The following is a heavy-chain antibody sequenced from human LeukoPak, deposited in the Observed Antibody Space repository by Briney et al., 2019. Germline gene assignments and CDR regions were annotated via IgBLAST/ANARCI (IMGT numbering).Heavy chain of an antibody. CDR2: IYYSGST. CDR3: ASKGATKRGGSFDY. CDR1: GGSISSYY. J-gene: IGHJ4*02. V-gene: IGHV4-59*01. Sequence: SETLSLTCTVSGGSISSYYWSWIRQPPGKGLEWIGYIYYSGSTNYNPSLKSRVTISVDTSKNQFSPKLSSVTAADTAVYYCASKGATKRGGSFDYWGQGTLVTVSS. D-gene: IGHD1-26*01.